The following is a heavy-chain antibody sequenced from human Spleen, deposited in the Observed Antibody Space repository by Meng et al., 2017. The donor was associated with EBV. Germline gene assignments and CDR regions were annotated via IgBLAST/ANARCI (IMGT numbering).Heavy chain of an antibody. CDR3: ARDRGDTNAYDFDY. CDR2: MSYGGNT. J-gene: IGHJ4*02. D-gene: IGHD5-18*01. Sequence: QVQLGESGPGLVKPSETLSLSCSVSGDSISRSDYYWGWIRQSPGKGLEWIGSMSYGGNTYYKPSLKSRVTISVDTSKNQISLQLSSVTAADTAVYYCARDRGDTNAYDFDYWGQGTLVTVSS. CDR1: GDSISRSDYY. V-gene: IGHV4-39*07.